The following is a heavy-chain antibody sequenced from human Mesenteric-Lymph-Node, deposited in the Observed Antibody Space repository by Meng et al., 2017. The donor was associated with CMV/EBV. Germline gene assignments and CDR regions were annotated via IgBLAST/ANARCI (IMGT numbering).Heavy chain of an antibody. J-gene: IGHJ6*02. CDR1: GFTFRSYG. Sequence: GESLKISCAASGFTFRSYGMHWVRQAPGKGLEWVSFIQYDGSDKYHADSVKGRFTISRDNSKNSLYLQMNGLRGEDTAVYYCARSLATLVPYYYGMDVWGQGTTVTVSS. V-gene: IGHV3-30*02. CDR3: ARSLATLVPYYYGMDV. D-gene: IGHD6-13*01. CDR2: IQYDGSDK.